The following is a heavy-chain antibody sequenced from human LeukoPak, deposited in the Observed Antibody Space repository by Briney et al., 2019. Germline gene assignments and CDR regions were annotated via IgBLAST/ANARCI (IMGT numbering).Heavy chain of an antibody. Sequence: PGGSLTLSCVASSGSFSSYCRIWMRQAPGRGLQWVAGISGSGGTTYYADSVRGRLIISRDNSKNTLYLQMRSLITDDKAIYCCEKWMDYSATGVVDFWGQGTLVTVSS. CDR1: SGSFSSYC. J-gene: IGHJ4*02. CDR2: ISGSGGTT. CDR3: EKWMDYSATGVVDF. V-gene: IGHV3-23*01. D-gene: IGHD3/OR15-3a*01.